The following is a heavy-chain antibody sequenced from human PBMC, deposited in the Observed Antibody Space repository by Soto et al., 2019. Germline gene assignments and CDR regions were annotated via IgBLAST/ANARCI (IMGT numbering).Heavy chain of an antibody. D-gene: IGHD1-26*01. CDR3: ARHRRRREGSYYYGMDV. V-gene: IGHV5-51*01. Sequence: GGSLKISCKASGYSFTNYWIGWVRQMPGKGLEWMGIIYPYDSEITYSPSFQGQVTISADISISTAYLRWSSLKASDTAVYYCARHRRRREGSYYYGMDVWGQGTTVTASS. CDR1: GYSFTNYW. CDR2: IYPYDSEI. J-gene: IGHJ6*02.